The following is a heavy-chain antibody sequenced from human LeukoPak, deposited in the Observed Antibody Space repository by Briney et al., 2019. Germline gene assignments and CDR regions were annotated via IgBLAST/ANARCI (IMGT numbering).Heavy chain of an antibody. CDR3: ARDPPLYGSGSHAGY. D-gene: IGHD3-10*01. V-gene: IGHV3-30-3*01. Sequence: GGSLRLSCAASGFTFSSNAMHWVRQAPGKGLEWVAVITYDGSNKYYADSVKGRFTISRDNSKNTLYLQMNSLRAEDTAVYYCARDPPLYGSGSHAGYWGQGTLVTVSS. J-gene: IGHJ4*02. CDR1: GFTFSSNA. CDR2: ITYDGSNK.